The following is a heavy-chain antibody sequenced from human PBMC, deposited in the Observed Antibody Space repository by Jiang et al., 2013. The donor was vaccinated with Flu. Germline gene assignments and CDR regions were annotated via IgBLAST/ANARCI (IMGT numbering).Heavy chain of an antibody. Sequence: PSQTLSLTCTVSGGSISSGDYYWSWLRQPPGRGLEWIGYIYYSGSTNYNPSLESRVTISVDTSKKKFSLRLSSVTAADTAVYYCARSYTSSWFDPWGQGTLVTVSS. CDR1: GGSISSGDYY. J-gene: IGHJ5*02. D-gene: IGHD3-16*02. V-gene: IGHV4-61*08. CDR3: ARSYTSSWFDP. CDR2: IYYSGST.